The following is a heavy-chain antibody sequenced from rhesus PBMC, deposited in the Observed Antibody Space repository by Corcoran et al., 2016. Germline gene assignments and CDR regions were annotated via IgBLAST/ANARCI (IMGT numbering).Heavy chain of an antibody. V-gene: IGHV4-160*01. CDR1: GGSLSSKS. J-gene: IGHJ4*01. Sequence: QVQLQESGPGLVKPSETLSLTCAVSGGSLSSKSWSWFRQAPGKGLEWIGRIYGMGGSTDYNPSLKSRVTISTDTSKNQFSLKLSSVTAADTAVYYCARDVVRLNFDYWGQGVLVTVSS. CDR3: ARDVVRLNFDY. CDR2: IYGMGGST. D-gene: IGHD2-21*01.